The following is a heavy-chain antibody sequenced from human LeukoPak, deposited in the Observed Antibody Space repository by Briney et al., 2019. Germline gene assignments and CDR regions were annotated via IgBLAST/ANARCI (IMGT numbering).Heavy chain of an antibody. V-gene: IGHV5-51*01. Sequence: GASLQISCEGAGYIFTSYWIGWGRQLPGKVLEWMGIIYPGDSDTRYSPSFQGQVTISADKSISTAYLQWSSLKASDTAMYYCATWAFDCSSTSCYALDYWGQGTLVTVSS. D-gene: IGHD2-2*01. CDR2: IYPGDSDT. J-gene: IGHJ4*02. CDR3: ATWAFDCSSTSCYALDY. CDR1: GYIFTSYW.